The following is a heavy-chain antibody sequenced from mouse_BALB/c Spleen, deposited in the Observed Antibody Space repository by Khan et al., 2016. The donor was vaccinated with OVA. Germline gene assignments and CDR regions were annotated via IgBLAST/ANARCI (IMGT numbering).Heavy chain of an antibody. CDR1: GFTFNSYG. CDR2: ISGDSNTI. J-gene: IGHJ2*01. V-gene: IGHV5-17*02. Sequence: EVKLVESGGGLVQPGRSQKLSCAASGFTFNSYGMHWVRQAPEKGLEWVAYISGDSNTIYYADTVKGRFTISRDNPKNTLFLQMTSLMSEDTAIDYCATSYFYGYYFDYWRPGTTLTVS. D-gene: IGHD1-1*01. CDR3: ATSYFYGYYFDY.